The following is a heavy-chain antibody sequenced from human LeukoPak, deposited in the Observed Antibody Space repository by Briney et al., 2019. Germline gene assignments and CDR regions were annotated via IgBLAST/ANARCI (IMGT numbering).Heavy chain of an antibody. J-gene: IGHJ4*02. CDR3: ARDRDSSGYYSG. V-gene: IGHV4-31*03. CDR1: GGSISSGGYY. D-gene: IGHD3-22*01. Sequence: SQTLSLTCTVSGGSISSGGYYWSWIRQHPGKGLEWIGYIYYSGSTYYNPSLKSRFTISVDTSKNQFSLKLSSVTAADTAEYYCARDRDSSGYYSGWGQGTLVTVSS. CDR2: IYYSGST.